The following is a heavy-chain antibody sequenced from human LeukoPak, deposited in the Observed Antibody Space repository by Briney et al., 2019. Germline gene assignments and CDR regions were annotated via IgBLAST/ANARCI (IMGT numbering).Heavy chain of an antibody. D-gene: IGHD5-24*01. V-gene: IGHV4-39*01. CDR1: GGSISSSSYY. Sequence: SETLSLTCTVSGGSISSSSYYWGWIRQPPGKGLEWIGSISYSGTTYNNPSLKSRVTISADTSKNQFSLKVNSVTAADTAVYYCARQVPGGYNLYYFDYWGQGTLVTVSS. J-gene: IGHJ4*02. CDR3: ARQVPGGYNLYYFDY. CDR2: ISYSGTT.